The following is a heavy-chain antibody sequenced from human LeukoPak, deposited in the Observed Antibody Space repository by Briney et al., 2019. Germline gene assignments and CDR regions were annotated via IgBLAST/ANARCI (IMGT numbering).Heavy chain of an antibody. V-gene: IGHV4-34*01. Sequence: SETLSLTCAVYGVSFSGYYWSWIRQPPGKGLEWIGEINHSGTTNYNPSLKSRITISVDTSKNQFSLKLSSVTAADTAVYYCARHRRGTGWYFMEYWGQGALVTVSS. J-gene: IGHJ4*02. CDR3: ARHRRGTGWYFMEY. D-gene: IGHD6-19*01. CDR1: GVSFSGYY. CDR2: INHSGTT.